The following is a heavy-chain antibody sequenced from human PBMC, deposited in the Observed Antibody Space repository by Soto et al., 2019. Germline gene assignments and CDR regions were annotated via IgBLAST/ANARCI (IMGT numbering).Heavy chain of an antibody. D-gene: IGHD1-26*01. J-gene: IGHJ4*02. CDR2: IIPIFGKA. CDR3: AREQTGGHFHY. V-gene: IGHV1-69*12. CDR1: GGTFSNYV. Sequence: QVQLVQSGAEVKKPGSSVKVSCKASGGTFSNYVITWVRQAPGQGLEWMGGIIPIFGKANYAQKFQGRVTITADESTSTAYMELSSLRSEDTAVYYCAREQTGGHFHYWGQGTLFTVSS.